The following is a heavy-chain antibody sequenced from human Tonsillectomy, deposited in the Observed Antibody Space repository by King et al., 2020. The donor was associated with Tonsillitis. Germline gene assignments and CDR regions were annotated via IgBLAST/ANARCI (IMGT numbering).Heavy chain of an antibody. CDR3: AKSGDSYGFDS. V-gene: IGHV3-30*18. Sequence: VQLVESGGGVVQPGRSLRLSCEASGFTFSTYGMHWVRQAPGKGLEWVAVISYDGSTKYYADSVKGRFTISRDNSKNTVYLQMKSLRAEDTSLYYCAKSGDSYGFDSWGQGSLVTVSS. D-gene: IGHD5-18*01. CDR1: GFTFSTYG. J-gene: IGHJ4*02. CDR2: ISYDGSTK.